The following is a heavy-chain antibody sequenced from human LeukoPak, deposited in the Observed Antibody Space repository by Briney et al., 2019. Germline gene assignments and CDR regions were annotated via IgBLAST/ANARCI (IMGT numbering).Heavy chain of an antibody. CDR2: VSYDGSNK. D-gene: IGHD3-22*01. CDR1: GFTFSSDG. V-gene: IGHV3-30*18. CDR3: AKPTMIVVVITGELDY. J-gene: IGHJ4*02. Sequence: GGSLRLSCAASGFTFSSDGMCWVRQAPGKGLEWVAVVSYDGSNKYYADSVKGRFTISRDNSKNTLYLQMNSLRAEDTAVYYCAKPTMIVVVITGELDYWGQGTLVTVSS.